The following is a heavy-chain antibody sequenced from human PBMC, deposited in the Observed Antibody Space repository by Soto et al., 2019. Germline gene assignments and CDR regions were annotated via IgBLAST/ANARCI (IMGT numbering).Heavy chain of an antibody. CDR1: GFTFSDYY. J-gene: IGHJ6*03. Sequence: QVQLVESGGGLVKPGGSLSLSCAASGFTFSDYYMSWISQAPGKGLEWVSYISSSGSTIYYADSVKGRFTISRDNAKNSLYLQMNSLRAEDTAVYYCARDGGIAVAGTGLYYYYYMDVWGKGTTVTVSS. V-gene: IGHV3-11*01. CDR3: ARDGGIAVAGTGLYYYYYMDV. CDR2: ISSSGSTI. D-gene: IGHD6-19*01.